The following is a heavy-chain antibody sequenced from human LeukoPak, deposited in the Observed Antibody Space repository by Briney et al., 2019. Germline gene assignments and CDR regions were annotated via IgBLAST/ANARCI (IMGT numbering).Heavy chain of an antibody. J-gene: IGHJ4*02. CDR2: ISGSGGST. Sequence: GGSLRLSCAASGFTFSSYAMSWVRQAPGKGLEWVSAISGSGGSTYYADSVKGRFTISRDNSKNTLYLQMNSLRAEDTAVYYCAKSVEGSSWSYYFDYWGQGTLVTVSS. CDR3: AKSVEGSSWSYYFDY. CDR1: GFTFSSYA. V-gene: IGHV3-23*01. D-gene: IGHD6-13*01.